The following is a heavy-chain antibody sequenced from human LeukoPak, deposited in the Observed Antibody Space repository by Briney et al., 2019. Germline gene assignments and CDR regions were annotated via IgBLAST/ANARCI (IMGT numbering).Heavy chain of an antibody. Sequence: GGSLRLSCTVSGFTVSSNSMSWVRQAPGKGLEWVSFIYSGGNTHYSDSVKGRFTISRDNSKNTLYLQMNSLRAEDTAVYYCARRAGEYSHPYDYWGQGTLVTVS. J-gene: IGHJ4*02. CDR2: IYSGGNT. D-gene: IGHD4-17*01. CDR3: ARRAGEYSHPYDY. V-gene: IGHV3-53*01. CDR1: GFTVSSNS.